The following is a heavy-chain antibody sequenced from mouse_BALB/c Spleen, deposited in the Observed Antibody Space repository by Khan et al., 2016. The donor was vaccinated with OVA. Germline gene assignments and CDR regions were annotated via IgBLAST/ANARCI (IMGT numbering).Heavy chain of an antibody. CDR1: GFSLTSYG. Sequence: QVQLKQSGPGLGQPSQSLSITCTVSGFSLTSYGVHWVRQSPGKGLEWLGVIWSGGSTDSNAAFISRLSISKDNSKSQVFFKMNSLQANDTAIYYYARRGYSVSSGFPYWGQGTLVTVSA. CDR2: IWSGGST. D-gene: IGHD1-1*01. V-gene: IGHV2-2*02. CDR3: ARRGYSVSSGFPY. J-gene: IGHJ3*01.